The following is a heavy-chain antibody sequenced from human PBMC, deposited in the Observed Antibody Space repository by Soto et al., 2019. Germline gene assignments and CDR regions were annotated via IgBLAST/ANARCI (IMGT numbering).Heavy chain of an antibody. J-gene: IGHJ4*02. CDR3: ARGSTGARLGY. CDR1: GGSFSGYC. V-gene: IGHV4-34*01. CDR2: INHSGST. D-gene: IGHD1-26*01. Sequence: SETLSLTCAVYGGSFSGYCWTWIRQPPGKGLEWIGEINHSGSTYYNPSFKSRVTISVDTSKNQFSLKLSSVTAADTAVYYCARGSTGARLGYWGQGTLVTVSS.